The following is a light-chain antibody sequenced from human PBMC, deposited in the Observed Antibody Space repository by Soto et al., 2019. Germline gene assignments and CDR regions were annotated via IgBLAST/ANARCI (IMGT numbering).Light chain of an antibody. Sequence: EIVLTQSPGTLSLSPGERATLSCRASETVTSRYLAWYQQKPGQAPRLLIYAASSRTTGIPDRFSGSGSGTDFTLTISRLEPEDAAVYYCHRYGYGSDSFGQGTRLEIK. CDR1: ETVTSRY. J-gene: IGKJ5*01. CDR2: AAS. V-gene: IGKV3-20*01. CDR3: HRYGYGSDS.